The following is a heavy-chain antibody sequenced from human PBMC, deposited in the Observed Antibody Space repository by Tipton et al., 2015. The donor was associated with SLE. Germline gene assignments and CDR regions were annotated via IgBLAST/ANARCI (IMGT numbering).Heavy chain of an antibody. J-gene: IGHJ4*02. D-gene: IGHD3-22*01. CDR2: INHSGRT. Sequence: TLSLTCAVYGGSFSGYYWSWIRQPPGKGLEWIGEINHSGRTNYNPSLKSRVTISVDTSKNQFSLKLSSVTAADTAVYYCARDDYSGYDYWGQGTLVTVSS. V-gene: IGHV4-34*01. CDR1: GGSFSGYY. CDR3: ARDDYSGYDY.